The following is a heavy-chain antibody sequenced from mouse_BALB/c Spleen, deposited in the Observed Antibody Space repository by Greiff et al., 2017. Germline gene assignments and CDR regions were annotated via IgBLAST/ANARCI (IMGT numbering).Heavy chain of an antibody. CDR1: GYSITSGYY. CDR2: ISYDGSN. Sequence: EVQLVESGPGLVKPSQSLSLTCSVTGYSITSGYYWNWIRQFPGNKLEWMGYISYDGSNNYNPSLKNRISITRDTSKNQFFLKLNSVTTEDTATYYCARGDYGYVGDYWGQGTSVTVSS. V-gene: IGHV3-6*02. D-gene: IGHD1-2*01. CDR3: ARGDYGYVGDY. J-gene: IGHJ4*01.